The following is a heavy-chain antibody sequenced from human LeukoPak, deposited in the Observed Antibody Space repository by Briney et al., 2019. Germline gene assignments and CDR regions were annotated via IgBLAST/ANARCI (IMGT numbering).Heavy chain of an antibody. Sequence: GGSLRLSCAASGFTFSSYAMSWVRQAPGKGLEWVSAISGSGGSTYYADSVKGRFTISRDNSKNMLYLQMNSLRAEDTAVYYCANNPYCGGDCWEYYFDYWGQGTLVTVSS. CDR2: ISGSGGST. CDR3: ANNPYCGGDCWEYYFDY. V-gene: IGHV3-23*01. J-gene: IGHJ4*02. D-gene: IGHD2-21*01. CDR1: GFTFSSYA.